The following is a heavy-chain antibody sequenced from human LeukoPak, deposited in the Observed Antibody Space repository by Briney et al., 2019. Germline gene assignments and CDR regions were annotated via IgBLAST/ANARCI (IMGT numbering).Heavy chain of an antibody. CDR1: GFTFSSFW. V-gene: IGHV3-7*01. J-gene: IGHJ4*02. Sequence: GVSLRLSCAASGFTFSSFWMSWVRHAPGKGLEWVANIKGDGSEIFYVDSVKGLFSISRDNAKNSLYLQMSRLRAVDTAVYYCARDGSSFDYWGQGALVTVSS. CDR3: ARDGSSFDY. D-gene: IGHD2-15*01. CDR2: IKGDGSEI.